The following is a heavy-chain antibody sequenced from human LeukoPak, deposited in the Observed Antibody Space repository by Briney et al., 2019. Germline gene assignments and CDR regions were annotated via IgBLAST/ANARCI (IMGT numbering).Heavy chain of an antibody. D-gene: IGHD2-15*01. CDR1: GFTFSSDW. CDR2: INSDGSST. CDR3: ARGSAVVVVAATGAEYFQH. Sequence: PGGSLRLSCAASGFTFSSDWMHWVRQAPGKGLVWVSRINSDGSSTSYADSVKGRFTISRDNAKNTLYLQMNSLRAEDTAVYYCARGSAVVVVAATGAEYFQHWGQGTLVTVSS. V-gene: IGHV3-74*01. J-gene: IGHJ1*01.